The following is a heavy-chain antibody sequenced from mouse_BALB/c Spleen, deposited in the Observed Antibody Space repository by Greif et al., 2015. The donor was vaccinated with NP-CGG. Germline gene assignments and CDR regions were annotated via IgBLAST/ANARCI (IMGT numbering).Heavy chain of an antibody. CDR1: GYTFTSYW. J-gene: IGHJ4*01. CDR2: INPSTGYT. CDR3: ARSAPYGNFYAMDY. D-gene: IGHD2-1*01. V-gene: IGHV1-7*01. Sequence: QVQLQQSGAELAKPGASVKMSCKASGYTFTSYWMHWVKQRPGQGLEWIGYINPSTGYTEYNQKFKDKATLTADKSSSTAYMQLSSRTSEDSAVYYCARSAPYGNFYAMDYWGQGTSVTVSS.